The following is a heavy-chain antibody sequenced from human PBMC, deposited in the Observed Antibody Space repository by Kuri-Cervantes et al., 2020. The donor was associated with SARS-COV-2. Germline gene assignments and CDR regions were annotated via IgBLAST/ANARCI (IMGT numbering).Heavy chain of an antibody. CDR3: ARAQEHNAQQLAGVDY. Sequence: SVKVSCKASGGTFSSYTISWVRQAPGQGLEWMGRIIPILGIANYAQKFQGRVTMTRDTSTSTVYMELSSLRSEDTAVYYCARAQEHNAQQLAGVDYWGQGTLVTVSS. V-gene: IGHV1-69*02. CDR1: GGTFSSYT. J-gene: IGHJ4*02. CDR2: IIPILGIA. D-gene: IGHD6-13*01.